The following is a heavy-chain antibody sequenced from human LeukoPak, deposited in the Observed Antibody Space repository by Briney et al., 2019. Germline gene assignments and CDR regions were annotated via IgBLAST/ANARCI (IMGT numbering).Heavy chain of an antibody. CDR2: ISGSGGST. V-gene: IGHV3-23*01. D-gene: IGHD6-19*01. Sequence: PGGSLRLSCAASGFTFSSYAMSWVRQAPGKGLEWVSAISGSGGSTYYADSVKGRFTISRDNSKNTLYLQMNSLRAEDTAVYYCARGSVAVAGLYYYYMDVWGKGTTVTISS. CDR3: ARGSVAVAGLYYYYMDV. J-gene: IGHJ6*03. CDR1: GFTFSSYA.